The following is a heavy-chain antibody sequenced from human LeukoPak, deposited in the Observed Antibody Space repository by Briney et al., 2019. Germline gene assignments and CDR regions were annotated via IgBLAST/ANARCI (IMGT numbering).Heavy chain of an antibody. V-gene: IGHV4-39*02. CDR3: AREGGPYRPLDY. Sequence: SETLSLTCTVSGGSISSSTYYWGWIRQPPGKGLEWIGSIYYSGNTYYNPSLKSRVTVSVDTSKNQFSLKLTSVTAADTAVYYCAREGGPYRPLDYSGQGTLVTVSS. J-gene: IGHJ4*02. CDR1: GGSISSSTYY. CDR2: IYYSGNT.